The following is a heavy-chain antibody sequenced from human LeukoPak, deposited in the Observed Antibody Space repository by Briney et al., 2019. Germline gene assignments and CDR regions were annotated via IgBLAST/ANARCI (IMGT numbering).Heavy chain of an antibody. V-gene: IGHV3-23*01. Sequence: GGSLRLSCAASGFTFSSYAMSWVRQAPGKGLEWVSATSGSGGSTYYADSVKGRFTISRDNSKNTLYLQMNSLRAEDTALYYCAKSMRVPRGYSYGYSFDYWGQGTLVTVSS. CDR1: GFTFSSYA. CDR2: TSGSGGST. D-gene: IGHD5-18*01. CDR3: AKSMRVPRGYSYGYSFDY. J-gene: IGHJ4*02.